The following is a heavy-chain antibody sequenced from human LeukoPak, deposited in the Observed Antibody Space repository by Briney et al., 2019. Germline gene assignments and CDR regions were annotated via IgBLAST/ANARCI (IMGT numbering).Heavy chain of an antibody. CDR2: ISGSGGST. V-gene: IGHV3-23*01. D-gene: IGHD6-19*01. J-gene: IGHJ4*02. CDR3: AKAPYSSGWFDY. CDR1: GFTFSSYA. Sequence: PGGPLRLSCAASGFTFSSYAMSWVRQAPGKGLEWVSAISGSGGSTYYADSVKGRFTISRDNSKNTLYLQMNSLRAEDTAVYYCAKAPYSSGWFDYWGQGTLVTVSS.